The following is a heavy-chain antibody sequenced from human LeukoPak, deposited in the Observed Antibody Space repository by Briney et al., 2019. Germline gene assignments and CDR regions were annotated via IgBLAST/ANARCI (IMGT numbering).Heavy chain of an antibody. Sequence: GGSLRLSCAASGFTFSSYGMNWVRQAPGKGLEWVSTISGSGGSTYYADSVKGRFTISRDNSKNTLYLQMNTLRVEDTAVYYCAKDSVNYDILTGYHRWFDPWGQGTLVTVSS. CDR3: AKDSVNYDILTGYHRWFDP. CDR1: GFTFSSYG. J-gene: IGHJ5*02. CDR2: ISGSGGST. V-gene: IGHV3-23*01. D-gene: IGHD3-9*01.